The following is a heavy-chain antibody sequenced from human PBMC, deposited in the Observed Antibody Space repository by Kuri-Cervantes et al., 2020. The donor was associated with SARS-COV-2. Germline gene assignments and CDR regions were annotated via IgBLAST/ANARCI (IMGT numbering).Heavy chain of an antibody. CDR1: GDSISSDGHF. CDR3: ARGSSVFLEWIYIRASYFDY. V-gene: IGHV4-31*03. Sequence: SETLSLTCTVSGDSISSDGHFWTWIRQPPGKGLEWIGYIYSSGTSHYNPSLKSRVTISVDTSKNQFSLKLSSVTAADTAVYYCARGSSVFLEWIYIRASYFDYWGQGTLVTVSS. D-gene: IGHD3-3*01. J-gene: IGHJ4*02. CDR2: IYSSGTS.